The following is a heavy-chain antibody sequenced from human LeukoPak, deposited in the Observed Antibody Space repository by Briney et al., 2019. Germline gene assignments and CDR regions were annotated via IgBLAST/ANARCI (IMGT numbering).Heavy chain of an antibody. CDR1: GYTFTSYD. D-gene: IGHD2-2*01. J-gene: IGHJ3*02. CDR3: ASRDPGGSSTIGEEAFDI. Sequence: ASVKVSCKASGYTFTSYDINWVRQATGQGLEWMGWMNPNSGNTGYAQKFQGRVTMTRNTSISTAYMELSSLRSEDTAVYYCASRDPGGSSTIGEEAFDIWGQGTMLTVSS. V-gene: IGHV1-8*01. CDR2: MNPNSGNT.